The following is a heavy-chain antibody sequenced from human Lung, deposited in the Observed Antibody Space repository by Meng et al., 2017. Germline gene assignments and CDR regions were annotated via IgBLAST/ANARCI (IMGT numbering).Heavy chain of an antibody. Sequence: QGQLNHWGAGLLKPSETLSLTGVVSGGSFSDYYWSWIRQPPGKGLEWIGEINHSGSTNYNPSLESRATISVDTSQNNLSLKLSSVTAADSAVYYCARGPTTMAHDFDYWGQGTLVTVSS. CDR3: ARGPTTMAHDFDY. V-gene: IGHV4-34*01. CDR2: INHSGST. D-gene: IGHD4-11*01. J-gene: IGHJ4*02. CDR1: GGSFSDYY.